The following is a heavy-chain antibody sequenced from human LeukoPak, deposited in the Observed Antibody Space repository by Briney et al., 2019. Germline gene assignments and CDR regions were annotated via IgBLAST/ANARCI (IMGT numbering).Heavy chain of an antibody. CDR2: IYYSGST. V-gene: IGHV4-59*01. CDR3: AREKNGNEPFDY. D-gene: IGHD4-23*01. Sequence: SETLSLTCTVSGGSISSYYWSWIRQPPGKGLEWIGYIYYSGSTNYNPSLKSRVTISVDTSKNQFSLKVSTVTAADTAVYYCAREKNGNEPFDYWGQGTLVTVSS. CDR1: GGSISSYY. J-gene: IGHJ4*02.